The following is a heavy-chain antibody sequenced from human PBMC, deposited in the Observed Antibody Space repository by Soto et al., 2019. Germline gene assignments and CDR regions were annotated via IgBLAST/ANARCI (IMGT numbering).Heavy chain of an antibody. Sequence: EVQLLESGGGVVQPGGSLRLSCAASGFTFSAYAMSWVRQAPGKGLQWVSGVGGSDTDKHYADSVRGRFTVSRDKSKNTLYLQMNSLRVDDTAVYYCAKDATAVNGVWDPFDMWGQGTEVTFSS. V-gene: IGHV3-23*01. CDR3: AKDATAVNGVWDPFDM. D-gene: IGHD2-8*01. CDR1: GFTFSAYA. CDR2: VGGSDTDK. J-gene: IGHJ3*02.